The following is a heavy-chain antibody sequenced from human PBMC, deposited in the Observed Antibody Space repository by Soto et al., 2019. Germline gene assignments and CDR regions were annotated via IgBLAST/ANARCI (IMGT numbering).Heavy chain of an antibody. CDR1: GGSISSGGYY. V-gene: IGHV4-31*02. CDR3: ARGGYYFDY. J-gene: IGHJ4*02. CDR2: IYYSGST. Sequence: LCGGSISSGGYYWSWIRQHPGKGLEWIGYIYYSGSTYYNPSLKSRVTISVDTSKNQFSLKLSSVTAADTAVYYCARGGYYFDYWGQGTLVTVSS.